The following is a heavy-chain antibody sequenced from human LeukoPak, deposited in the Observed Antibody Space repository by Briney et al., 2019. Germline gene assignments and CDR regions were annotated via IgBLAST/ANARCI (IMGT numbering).Heavy chain of an antibody. J-gene: IGHJ4*02. Sequence: GASVKVSCKASGYTFTGYYMHWVRQAPGQGLEWMGIINPSGGSTTYAQKFQGRVTMTRDTSTSTVYMELSSLRSEDTAVYYCAREIGPRQLHLWASAFDYWGQGTLVTVSS. CDR2: INPSGGST. CDR3: AREIGPRQLHLWASAFDY. D-gene: IGHD5-18*01. V-gene: IGHV1-46*01. CDR1: GYTFTGYY.